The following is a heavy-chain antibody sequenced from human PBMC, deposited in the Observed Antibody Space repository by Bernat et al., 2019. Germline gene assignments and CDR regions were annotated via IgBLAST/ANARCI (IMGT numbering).Heavy chain of an antibody. CDR2: IYWDDDK. V-gene: IGHV2-5*02. J-gene: IGHJ3*02. CDR3: ARVMMTYAGVTRNDAFDM. D-gene: IGHD3-16*01. Sequence: QITLKESGPTLVKPTQTLTLTCTFSGFSLTTIGVGVGWIRQPPGKALEWLAVIYWDDDKRYSPSLKTRLTITKDTSKNQVVLTMPNMDPVDTAAYYCARVMMTYAGVTRNDAFDMWGQGTMVTVSS. CDR1: GFSLTTIGVG.